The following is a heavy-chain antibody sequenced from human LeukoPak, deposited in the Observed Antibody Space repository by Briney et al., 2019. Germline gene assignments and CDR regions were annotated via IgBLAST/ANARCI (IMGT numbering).Heavy chain of an antibody. Sequence: PGGSLRLSCAAPGFTFSSYWMSWVRQAPGKGLEWVANIKQDGSEKYYVDSVKGRFTISRDNAKNSLYLQMNSLRAEDTAVYYCAREGKGIAAGYYFDYWGQGTLVTVSS. CDR3: AREGKGIAAGYYFDY. CDR2: IKQDGSEK. V-gene: IGHV3-7*01. CDR1: GFTFSSYW. D-gene: IGHD6-13*01. J-gene: IGHJ4*02.